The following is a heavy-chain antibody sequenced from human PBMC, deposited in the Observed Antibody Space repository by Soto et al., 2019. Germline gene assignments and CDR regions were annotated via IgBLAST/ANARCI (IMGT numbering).Heavy chain of an antibody. CDR3: ARHHSPRYYIDY. D-gene: IGHD1-26*01. CDR1: GFIFGDYW. J-gene: IGHJ4*02. CDR2: TRQDGGEK. V-gene: IGHV3-7*05. Sequence: GGSLRLSCAASGFIFGDYWMSWIRQAPGKGLEWVANTRQDGGEKNFVDSVKGRFFISRDNAKNSLYLQMNSLRAEDTAVYYCARHHSPRYYIDYRGLGTLVTVSS.